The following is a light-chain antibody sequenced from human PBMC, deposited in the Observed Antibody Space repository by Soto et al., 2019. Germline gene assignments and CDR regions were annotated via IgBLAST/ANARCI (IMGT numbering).Light chain of an antibody. J-gene: IGKJ1*01. CDR2: DAS. Sequence: DLHLTHSPSTLSASVGDRVTITCRASESVKSWLAWYQQKPGKAPKLLIYDASSLESGVPSRFSGSGSGTEFSLTISSLQPDDFASYYCQQYKSYPWTFGQGTKVDLK. CDR3: QQYKSYPWT. V-gene: IGKV1-5*01. CDR1: ESVKSW.